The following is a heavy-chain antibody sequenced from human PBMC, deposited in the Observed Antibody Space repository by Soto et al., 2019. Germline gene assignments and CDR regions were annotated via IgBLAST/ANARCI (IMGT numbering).Heavy chain of an antibody. CDR2: ISTGGADM. D-gene: IGHD2-21*01. J-gene: IGHJ4*02. CDR3: ARDIASPGGDYFDS. Sequence: EVQLVESGGGLVKAGGSLRLSCTASGFTFRNYNMNWVRQAPGKGLEWVSSISTGGADMFYADSVTGRFTISRDNAQNSLFLQIDSLRAEDTAVYYCARDIASPGGDYFDSWGQGTLVTVSS. CDR1: GFTFRNYN. V-gene: IGHV3-21*06.